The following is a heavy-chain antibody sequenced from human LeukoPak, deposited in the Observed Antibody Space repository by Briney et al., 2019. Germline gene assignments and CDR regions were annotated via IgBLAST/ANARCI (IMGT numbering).Heavy chain of an antibody. Sequence: PSETLSLTCAAYGGSFSGYYWSWIRQPPGKGLEWIGEINHSGSTNYNPSLKSRVTISVDTSKNQFSLKLSSVTAADTAVYYCASTVVPAATFDYWGQGTLVTVSS. V-gene: IGHV4-34*01. D-gene: IGHD2-2*01. CDR3: ASTVVPAATFDY. J-gene: IGHJ4*02. CDR1: GGSFSGYY. CDR2: INHSGST.